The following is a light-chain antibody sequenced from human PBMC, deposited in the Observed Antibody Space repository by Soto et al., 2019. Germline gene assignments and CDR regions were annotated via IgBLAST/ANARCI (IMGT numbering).Light chain of an antibody. CDR2: RND. CDR1: SSYIGSKY. J-gene: IGLJ1*01. CDR3: AAWDDSLSGYV. Sequence: QSVLTQPPSASGTPVQRVTISCSGSSSYIGSKYVYWYQQLPGTAPKLLIYRNDQRPSRISDRFSGSKSGTSASLAISGLRSEDEADYYCAAWDDSLSGYVFGTGTKVTVL. V-gene: IGLV1-47*01.